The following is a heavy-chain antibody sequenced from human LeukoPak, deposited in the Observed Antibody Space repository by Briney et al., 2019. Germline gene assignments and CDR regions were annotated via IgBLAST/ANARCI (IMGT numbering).Heavy chain of an antibody. Sequence: PSETLSLTCTVSGGSISSYYWSWIRQPPGKGLEWIGYIYYSGSTNYNPSLKSRVTISVDTSKNQFSLKLSSVTAADTAVYYCARVNYDILTGYGSWFDPWGQGTLVTVSS. J-gene: IGHJ5*02. D-gene: IGHD3-9*01. CDR2: IYYSGST. CDR1: GGSISSYY. V-gene: IGHV4-59*01. CDR3: ARVNYDILTGYGSWFDP.